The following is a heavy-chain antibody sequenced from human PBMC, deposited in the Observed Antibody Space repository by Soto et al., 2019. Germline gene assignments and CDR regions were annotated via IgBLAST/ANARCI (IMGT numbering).Heavy chain of an antibody. CDR3: ARGGIQLWGPEGYRGNWFDP. J-gene: IGHJ5*02. Sequence: QVQLQESGPGLVKPSETLSLTCTVSGGSISSYYWSWIRQPPGKGLEWIGYIYYSGSTNYNPSLKSRVTISVDTSKNQFSLKLSSVTAADTAVYYCARGGIQLWGPEGYRGNWFDPWGQGTLVTVSS. CDR2: IYYSGST. V-gene: IGHV4-59*01. D-gene: IGHD5-18*01. CDR1: GGSISSYY.